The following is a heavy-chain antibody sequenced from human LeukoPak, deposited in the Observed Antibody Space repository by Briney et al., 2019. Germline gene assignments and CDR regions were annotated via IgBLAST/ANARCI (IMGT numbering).Heavy chain of an antibody. D-gene: IGHD2-21*01. CDR1: GGSISSGSYY. Sequence: PSQTLSLTCTVSGGSISSGSYYWSWIRQHPGKGLEWIGYIYYSGGTNYNPSLKSRVTISVDTSKNQFSLKLSSVTAADTAVYYCARYSPLPGYGFFYGMDVWGQGTTVTVSS. CDR2: IYYSGGT. J-gene: IGHJ6*02. CDR3: ARYSPLPGYGFFYGMDV. V-gene: IGHV4-31*03.